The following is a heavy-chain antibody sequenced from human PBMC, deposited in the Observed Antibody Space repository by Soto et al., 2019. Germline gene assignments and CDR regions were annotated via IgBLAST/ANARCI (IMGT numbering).Heavy chain of an antibody. CDR1: GGTFSSYT. Sequence: SVKVSCKASGGTFSSYTISWVRQAPGQGLEWMGRIIPILGIANYAQKFQGRVTITADKSTSTTNMELSSLRSEDTAVYYCARDSPSRDSVQGVIPDPWGQGTLVTVSS. CDR3: ARDSPSRDSVQGVIPDP. V-gene: IGHV1-69*04. D-gene: IGHD3-10*01. J-gene: IGHJ5*02. CDR2: IIPILGIA.